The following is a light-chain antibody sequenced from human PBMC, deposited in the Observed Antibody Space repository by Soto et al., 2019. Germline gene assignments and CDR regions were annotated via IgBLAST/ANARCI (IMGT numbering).Light chain of an antibody. V-gene: IGLV2-11*01. CDR1: SSDVGGYDY. J-gene: IGLJ1*01. CDR2: DVS. Sequence: QSVLTQPRSVSGSPVQSVTISCTGTSSDVGGYDYVSWYQHHPGKAPKVTIYDVSKRPSGVPDRFSGSKSGNTASLTISGLQADDEADYYCSSFVGPYTYVFGTGTKVTVL. CDR3: SSFVGPYTYV.